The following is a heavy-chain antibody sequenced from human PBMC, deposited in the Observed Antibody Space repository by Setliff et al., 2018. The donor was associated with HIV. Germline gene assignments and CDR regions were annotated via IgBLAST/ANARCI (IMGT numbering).Heavy chain of an antibody. V-gene: IGHV4-59*12. CDR2: IYYSRNI. CDR3: AREDYYYYGMDV. CDR1: CAPLITYY. Sequence: SEPLSLTCSVSCAPLITYYWSWIRQSPGKGLERIGYIYYSRNIHYNPSLNSLVTISVDTSKNQFSLKLSSVTAADTAVYYCAREDYYYYGMDVWGQGTTVTVSS. J-gene: IGHJ6*02.